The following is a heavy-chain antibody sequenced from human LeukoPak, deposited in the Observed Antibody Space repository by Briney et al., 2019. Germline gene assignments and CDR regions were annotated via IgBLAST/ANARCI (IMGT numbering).Heavy chain of an antibody. J-gene: IGHJ4*02. D-gene: IGHD2-21*01. Sequence: PGGSLRLSCAVSGLTFSSYAMSWVRQAPGKGLEWGSAISGSGGSTYYADSVKGRLTISRDNSKNTLYLQMNSLRAEDTAVYYCAKNRGGDCYSGVSYWGQGTLVTVSS. CDR1: GLTFSSYA. CDR3: AKNRGGDCYSGVSY. V-gene: IGHV3-23*01. CDR2: ISGSGGST.